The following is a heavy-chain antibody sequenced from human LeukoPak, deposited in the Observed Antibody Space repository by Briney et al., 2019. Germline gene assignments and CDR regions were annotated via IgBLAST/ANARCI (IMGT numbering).Heavy chain of an antibody. CDR2: IYYSGST. CDR3: ARVQSPYYYDSSGYYLVQNYFDY. D-gene: IGHD3-22*01. CDR1: GDSISSSYYY. V-gene: IGHV4-39*07. Sequence: PSETLSLTCTVSGDSISSSYYYWGWIRQPPGKGLEWIGSIYYSGSTYYNPSLKSRVTISVDTSKNQFSLKLSSVTAADTAVYYCARVQSPYYYDSSGYYLVQNYFDYWGQGTLVTVSS. J-gene: IGHJ4*02.